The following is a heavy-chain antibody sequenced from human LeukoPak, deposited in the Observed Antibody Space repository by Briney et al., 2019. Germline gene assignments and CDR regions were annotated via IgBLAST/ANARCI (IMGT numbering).Heavy chain of an antibody. D-gene: IGHD6-13*01. CDR1: GFTFSSYA. CDR3: AKVPQYSSSWYYYYGMDV. CDR2: ISGSGGST. J-gene: IGHJ6*02. Sequence: AGGSLRLSCAASGFTFSSYAMSWVRQAPGKGLEWVSAISGSGGSTYYADSVKGRFTISRDNSKNALYLQMNSLRAEDTAVYYCAKVPQYSSSWYYYYGMDVWGQGTTVTVSS. V-gene: IGHV3-23*01.